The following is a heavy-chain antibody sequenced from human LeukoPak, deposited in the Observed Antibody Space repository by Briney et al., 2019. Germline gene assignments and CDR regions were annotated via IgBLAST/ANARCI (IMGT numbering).Heavy chain of an antibody. V-gene: IGHV4-34*01. CDR2: INHSGST. D-gene: IGHD3-16*01. CDR3: ARQALGAYYFDY. Sequence: SETLSLTCTVSGGSFSGYYWSWIRQPPGKGLEWIGEINHSGSTNYNPSLKSRVTISVDTSKNQFSLKLSSVTAADTAVYYCARQALGAYYFDYWGQGTLVTVSS. J-gene: IGHJ4*02. CDR1: GGSFSGYY.